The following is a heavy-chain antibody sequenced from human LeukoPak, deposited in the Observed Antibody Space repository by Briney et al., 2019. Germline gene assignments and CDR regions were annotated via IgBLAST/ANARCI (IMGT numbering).Heavy chain of an antibody. CDR3: AKVILIAAAHGDFIGL. V-gene: IGHV3-53*01. Sequence: SGGSLRLSCAVSGFTVRSNYMAWVRQAPGKGLECVSILYSSGDTYYADSVQGRFTISRDNSKNTLYLQMSSLRADDTAIYYCAKVILIAAAHGDFIGLWGQGTLVSVSS. J-gene: IGHJ4*02. CDR1: GFTVRSNY. D-gene: IGHD6-6*01. CDR2: LYSSGDT.